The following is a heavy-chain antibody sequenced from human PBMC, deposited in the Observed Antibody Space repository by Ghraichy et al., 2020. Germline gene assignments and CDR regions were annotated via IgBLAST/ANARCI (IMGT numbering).Heavy chain of an antibody. D-gene: IGHD3-10*01. CDR1: GFTVSSNY. J-gene: IGHJ4*02. CDR2: IYSGGST. Sequence: GGSLRLSCAASGFTVSSNYMSWVRQAPGKGLEWVSVIYSGGSTYYADSVKGRFTISRDNSKNTLYLQMNSLRAEDTAVYYCARGAPMVRGVFDYWGQGTLVTVSS. V-gene: IGHV3-53*01. CDR3: ARGAPMVRGVFDY.